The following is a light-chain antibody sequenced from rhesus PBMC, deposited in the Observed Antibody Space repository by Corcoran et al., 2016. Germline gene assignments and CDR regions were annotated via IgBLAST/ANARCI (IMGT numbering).Light chain of an antibody. Sequence: DVVMTQSPLSLTITPGQPASISCRSSQSLVHSDGNTYLSWYQQKPGQPPRGLIYKVSNRYSGVPDRFSGRGAGTDFTLKISRVEAEDVGVYYCGQGTHWPYSFGQGTKVEIK. J-gene: IGKJ2*01. CDR2: KVS. V-gene: IGKV2-64*01. CDR3: GQGTHWPYS. CDR1: QSLVHSDGNTY.